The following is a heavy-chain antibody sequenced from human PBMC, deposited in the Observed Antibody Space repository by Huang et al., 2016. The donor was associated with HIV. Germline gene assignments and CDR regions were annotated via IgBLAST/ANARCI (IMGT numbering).Heavy chain of an antibody. D-gene: IGHD1-26*01. CDR1: GYSFSTYW. Sequence: EVQLVQSGAEVKKPGESLKISCKGSGYSFSTYWIGWVGQMPGKGLEWMGMICPGDSDTRYSPSFQGQVTISADKSISTAYLQWSSLKASDTAMYYCASTASYSGSYRGAFDIWGQGTMVTVSS. V-gene: IGHV5-51*03. CDR2: ICPGDSDT. CDR3: ASTASYSGSYRGAFDI. J-gene: IGHJ3*02.